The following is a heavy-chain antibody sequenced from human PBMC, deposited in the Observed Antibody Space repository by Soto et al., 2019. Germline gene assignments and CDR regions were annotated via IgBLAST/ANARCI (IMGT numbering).Heavy chain of an antibody. CDR3: ASQEGGSYNPYYSGMDV. V-gene: IGHV4-59*01. CDR2: IYYSGST. Sequence: LSLTCTVSGGSISSYYWSWIRQPPGKGLEWIGYIYYSGSTNYNPSLKSRVTISVDTSKNQFSLKLSSVTAADTAVYYCASQEGGSYNPYYSGMDVWGQGTTVTVSS. CDR1: GGSISSYY. J-gene: IGHJ6*02. D-gene: IGHD1-26*01.